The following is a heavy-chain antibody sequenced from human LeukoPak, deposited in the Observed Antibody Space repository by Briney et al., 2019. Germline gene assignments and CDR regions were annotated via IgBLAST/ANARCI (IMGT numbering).Heavy chain of an antibody. CDR2: IYTSGST. J-gene: IGHJ4*02. CDR1: GGSISTYY. D-gene: IGHD6-19*01. CDR3: AADGRYSSGWYGSL. V-gene: IGHV4-4*07. Sequence: SETLSLTCTVSGGSISTYYWSWIRQPAGKGLEWIGRIYTSGSTNYNPSLKSRVTMSVDTSKNQFSLKLSSVTAADTAVYYCAADGRYSSGWYGSLWGQGTLVTVSS.